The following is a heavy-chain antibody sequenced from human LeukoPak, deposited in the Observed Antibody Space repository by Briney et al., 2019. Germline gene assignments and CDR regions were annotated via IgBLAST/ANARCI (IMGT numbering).Heavy chain of an antibody. V-gene: IGHV4-59*01. J-gene: IGHJ6*02. Sequence: PSETLSLTCTVSGGSISSYYWSWIRQPPGKGLEWIGYLYYSGSTNYNPSLKSRVTISVDTSKNQFSLKLSSVTAADTAVYYCARSWPDYDILTGYYPNYGMDVWGQGTTVTVSS. CDR2: LYYSGST. D-gene: IGHD3-9*01. CDR1: GGSISSYY. CDR3: ARSWPDYDILTGYYPNYGMDV.